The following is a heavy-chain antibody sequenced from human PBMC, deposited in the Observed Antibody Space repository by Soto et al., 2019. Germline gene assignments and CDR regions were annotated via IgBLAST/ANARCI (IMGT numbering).Heavy chain of an antibody. CDR3: ARALYGDYGMDAFDI. Sequence: PSETLSLTCAVSGGSISSSNWWSWVRQPTGKGLEWIGEIYHSGSTNYNPSLKSRVTISVDKSKNQFSLKLSSVTSADTAVYYCARALYGDYGMDAFDIWGQGTMVTVS. CDR2: IYHSGST. J-gene: IGHJ3*02. CDR1: GGSISSSNW. V-gene: IGHV4-4*02. D-gene: IGHD4-17*01.